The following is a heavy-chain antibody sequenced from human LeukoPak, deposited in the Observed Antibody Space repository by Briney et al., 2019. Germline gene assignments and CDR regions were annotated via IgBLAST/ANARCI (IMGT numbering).Heavy chain of an antibody. Sequence: GGSLRLSCAASGFTFSTYAMSWVRQAPGRGLEGVSAISGSGGSTYYANSVKGRFTISRDNSKDTLYLQMISLRAEDTAVYYCAKDLSSSWYCFDYCGQGTLVTVSS. V-gene: IGHV3-23*01. CDR3: AKDLSSSWYCFDY. CDR1: GFTFSTYA. J-gene: IGHJ4*02. D-gene: IGHD6-13*01. CDR2: ISGSGGST.